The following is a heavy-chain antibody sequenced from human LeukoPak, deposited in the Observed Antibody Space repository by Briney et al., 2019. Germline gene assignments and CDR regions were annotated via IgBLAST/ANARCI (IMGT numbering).Heavy chain of an antibody. CDR3: ARGRITIFGVVNPHFDY. Sequence: KTSETLSPTCTVSRGSISSYYWSWIRQPPGKGPEWIGYIDNSGSTNSNPSLKSRVTMSVDTFNNQFSLKLSSVTAADTAVYYCARGRITIFGVVNPHFDYWGQGTLVTVSS. D-gene: IGHD3-3*01. J-gene: IGHJ4*02. V-gene: IGHV4-59*01. CDR1: RGSISSYY. CDR2: IDNSGST.